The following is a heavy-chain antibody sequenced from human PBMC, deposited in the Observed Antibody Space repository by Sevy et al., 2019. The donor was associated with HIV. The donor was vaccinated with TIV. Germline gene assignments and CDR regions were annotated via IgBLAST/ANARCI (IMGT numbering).Heavy chain of an antibody. D-gene: IGHD2-2*01. Sequence: GGSLSLSCAASGFTFSNKAMSWVRKAPGKGLEWVSIFSFGCGKINYADSVKGRFTISRDNSKNTLYLQMNSLRAEDTALYYCAREGCSKPHDYWGQGTLVTVSS. CDR1: GFTFSNKA. CDR2: FSFGCGKI. V-gene: IGHV3-23*01. CDR3: AREGCSKPHDY. J-gene: IGHJ4*02.